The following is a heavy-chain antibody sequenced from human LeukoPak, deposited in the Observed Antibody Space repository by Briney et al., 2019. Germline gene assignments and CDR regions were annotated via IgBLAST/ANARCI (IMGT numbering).Heavy chain of an antibody. CDR3: ATDNDDSGADGDFDY. J-gene: IGHJ4*02. CDR1: GFTFSSYA. CDR2: ISYDGSNK. Sequence: PGRSLRLSCVASGFTFSSYAMHWVRQAPGKGLEWVAVISYDGSNKYYADSVKGRFTISRDDSRDTVYLQMNDLRTEDTAVYYCATDNDDSGADGDFDYWGQGTLVTVSS. D-gene: IGHD3-22*01. V-gene: IGHV3-30-3*01.